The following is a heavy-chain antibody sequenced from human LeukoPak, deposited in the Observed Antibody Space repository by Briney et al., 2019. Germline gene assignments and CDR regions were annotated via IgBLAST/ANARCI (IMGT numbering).Heavy chain of an antibody. CDR2: ISSSSSYI. CDR1: GFTFSSHS. Sequence: PGGSLRLSCAASGFTFSSHSMNWVRQAPGKGLEWVSSISSSSSYIYYADSVKGRFTISRDNAKNSLYLQMNSLRAEDTAVYYCARGAQQRRIWYYYGMDVWGQGTTVTVSS. J-gene: IGHJ6*02. CDR3: ARGAQQRRIWYYYGMDV. V-gene: IGHV3-21*01. D-gene: IGHD6-13*01.